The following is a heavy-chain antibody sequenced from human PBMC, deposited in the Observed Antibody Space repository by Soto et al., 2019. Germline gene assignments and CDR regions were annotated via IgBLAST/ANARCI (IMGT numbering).Heavy chain of an antibody. Sequence: EVQLLESGGGLVQPGGSLRLSCAASGFTFSSYAMSWVRQAPGKGLEWVSAISGSGGSTYYADSVKGRFTISRDNSKNTLYLQMNSMRAEDTAVYYCARIGAYCTNGVCYGDYWGQGTLVTVSS. J-gene: IGHJ4*02. CDR1: GFTFSSYA. V-gene: IGHV3-23*01. CDR2: ISGSGGST. D-gene: IGHD2-8*01. CDR3: ARIGAYCTNGVCYGDY.